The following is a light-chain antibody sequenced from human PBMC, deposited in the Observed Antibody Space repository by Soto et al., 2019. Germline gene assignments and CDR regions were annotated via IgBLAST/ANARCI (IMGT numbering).Light chain of an antibody. Sequence: QSVLTQPASVSGSPGQSITISCTGTSSDVGAYNYVSWCKQHPGKAPQLMIYEVTNRPSGVSDRFSGSKSGNTASLTISGLQAADEADYYCSSYTRSSTLYVFGTGTKVTVL. J-gene: IGLJ1*01. V-gene: IGLV2-14*01. CDR1: SSDVGAYNY. CDR3: SSYTRSSTLYV. CDR2: EVT.